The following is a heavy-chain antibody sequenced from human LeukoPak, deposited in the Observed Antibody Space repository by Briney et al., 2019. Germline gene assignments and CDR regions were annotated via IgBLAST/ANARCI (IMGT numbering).Heavy chain of an antibody. J-gene: IGHJ3*02. D-gene: IGHD5-24*01. V-gene: IGHV1-24*01. CDR3: ATAEMATIFDVFDI. CDR2: FDPEDGET. CDR1: GYTLTELS. Sequence: ASVKVSCKVSGYTLTELSMHWVRQAPGKGLEWMGGFDPEDGETIYAQKFQGRVTMTEDTSTDTAYMELSSLRSEDTAVYYCATAEMATIFDVFDIWGQGTMVTVSS.